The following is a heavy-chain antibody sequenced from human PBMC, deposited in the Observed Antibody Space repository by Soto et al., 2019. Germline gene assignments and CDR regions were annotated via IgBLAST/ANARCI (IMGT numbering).Heavy chain of an antibody. J-gene: IGHJ4*02. D-gene: IGHD4-4*01. CDR2: IYYSGST. CDR3: ARDREYSNYDGYFDY. V-gene: IGHV4-59*01. Sequence: QVQLQESGPGLVKPSETLSLTCTVSGGSISSYYWSWIRQPPGKGLEWIGYIYYSGSTNYNPSLKSRVTLAVDTSKNQFSLKLSSVTAADTAVYYCARDREYSNYDGYFDYWGQGTLVTVSS. CDR1: GGSISSYY.